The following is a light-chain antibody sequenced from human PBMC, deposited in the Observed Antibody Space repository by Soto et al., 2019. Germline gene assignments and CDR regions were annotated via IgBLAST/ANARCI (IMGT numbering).Light chain of an antibody. J-gene: IGLJ1*01. Sequence: QSVLTQPPSVSRSPGQSVTISCTGTSSDVGSYNRLSWYQQTPGTAPKLIMYEVNTRPSGVPDRFSGSKSGSTASLTISGLQAEDEADYYCSLYISGSTYVFGTGTQLTVL. CDR3: SLYISGSTYV. V-gene: IGLV2-18*01. CDR1: SSDVGSYNR. CDR2: EVN.